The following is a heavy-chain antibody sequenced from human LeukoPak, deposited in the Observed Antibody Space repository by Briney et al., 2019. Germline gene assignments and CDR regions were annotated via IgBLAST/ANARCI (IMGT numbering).Heavy chain of an antibody. CDR3: ARETATDSWFDP. CDR2: ISSSSSYI. V-gene: IGHV3-21*01. CDR1: GFTFSSLW. Sequence: PGGSLRLSCAASGFTFSSLWMSWARQAPGKGLEWVSSISSSSSYIYYADSVKGRFTISRDNAKNSLYLQMNSLRAEDTAVYYCARETATDSWFDPWGQGTLVTVSS. D-gene: IGHD5-18*01. J-gene: IGHJ5*02.